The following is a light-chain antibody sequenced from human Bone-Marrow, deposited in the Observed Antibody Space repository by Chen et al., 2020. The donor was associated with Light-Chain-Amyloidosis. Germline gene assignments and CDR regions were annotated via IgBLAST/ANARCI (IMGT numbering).Light chain of an antibody. CDR3: QSADSSGTYEVI. Sequence: SYELPQPPPVSVAPAQPARITCSGDDLPTKYAYWYQQKPGQAPVLVIHRDTERPSGISERFSGSSSGTTATLTISGVQAEDEADYHCQSADSSGTYEVIFGGGTKLTVL. J-gene: IGLJ2*01. CDR1: DLPTKY. V-gene: IGLV3-25*03. CDR2: RDT.